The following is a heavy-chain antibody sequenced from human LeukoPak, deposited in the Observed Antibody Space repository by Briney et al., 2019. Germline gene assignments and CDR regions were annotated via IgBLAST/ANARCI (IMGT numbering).Heavy chain of an antibody. V-gene: IGHV4-59*01. Sequence: SETLSLTCTVSGGSISIYYWSWIRQPPGKGLEWIGYIYDSGSTNYNPSLKSRVTISVDTSKNQFSLKLSSVTAADTAVYYCARGIGYSSSWYDYWGQGTLVTVSS. D-gene: IGHD6-13*01. J-gene: IGHJ4*02. CDR3: ARGIGYSSSWYDY. CDR2: IYDSGST. CDR1: GGSISIYY.